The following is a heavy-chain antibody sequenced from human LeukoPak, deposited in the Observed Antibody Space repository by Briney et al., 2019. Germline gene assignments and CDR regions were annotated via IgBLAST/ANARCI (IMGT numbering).Heavy chain of an antibody. CDR2: INHSGST. J-gene: IGHJ4*02. CDR1: GGSFSGYY. D-gene: IGHD3-16*02. CDR3: ATKNYVWGSYRD. Sequence: SETLSLTCAVYGGSFSGYYWSWIRQPPGKGLEWIGEINHSGSTNYDPSLKSRVTISVDTSKNQFSLKLSSVTAADTAVYYCATKNYVWGSYRDWGQGTLVTVSS. V-gene: IGHV4-34*01.